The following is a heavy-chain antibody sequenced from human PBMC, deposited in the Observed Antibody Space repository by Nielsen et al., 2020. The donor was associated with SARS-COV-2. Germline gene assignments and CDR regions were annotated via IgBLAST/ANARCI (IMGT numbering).Heavy chain of an antibody. D-gene: IGHD4-17*01. J-gene: IGHJ2*01. Sequence: GESLKISCAASGFTFSSYAMSWVRQAPGKGLEWVSAISGSGGSTYYADSVKGRFTISRDNSKNTLYLQMNSLRAEDTAVYYCAKGGWTTPEGWYFDLWGRGTLVTVSS. V-gene: IGHV3-23*01. CDR1: GFTFSSYA. CDR3: AKGGWTTPEGWYFDL. CDR2: ISGSGGST.